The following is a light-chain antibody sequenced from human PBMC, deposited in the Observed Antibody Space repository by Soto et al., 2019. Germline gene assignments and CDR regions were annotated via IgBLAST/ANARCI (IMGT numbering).Light chain of an antibody. J-gene: IGKJ4*01. V-gene: IGKV3-11*01. CDR2: DAL. Sequence: EIVLTQSPATLSLSPGERATLFCRASQSVSSYLAWHQQKPGQAPRLLIYDALNRATGIPARFSGSGSGTDFTLTISSLEPEDFAVYYCQQRSNWPPLTFGGGTKVQIK. CDR1: QSVSSY. CDR3: QQRSNWPPLT.